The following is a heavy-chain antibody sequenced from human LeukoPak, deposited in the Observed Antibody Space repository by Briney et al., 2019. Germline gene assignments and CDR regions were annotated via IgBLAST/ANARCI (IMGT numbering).Heavy chain of an antibody. CDR1: GFTFSSYW. Sequence: PGGSLRLSCAASGFTFSSYWMSWVRQAPGKGLEWVANIKQDGSEKYYVDSVKGRFTISRDNAKNSLYLQMNSLRAEDTAVYYCAKAGNLGMAGTCYFDYWGQGTLVTVSS. CDR2: IKQDGSEK. V-gene: IGHV3-7*01. D-gene: IGHD6-19*01. J-gene: IGHJ4*02. CDR3: AKAGNLGMAGTCYFDY.